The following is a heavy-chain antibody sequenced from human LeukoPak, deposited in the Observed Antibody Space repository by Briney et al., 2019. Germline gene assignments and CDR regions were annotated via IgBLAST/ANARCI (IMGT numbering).Heavy chain of an antibody. CDR2: INPNSGGT. J-gene: IGHJ4*02. D-gene: IGHD3-10*01. CDR1: GYTFTGYY. CDR3: ARDWEVRGANPGDY. Sequence: ASVKVSCKASGYTFTGYYMHWVRQAPGQGLEWMGWINPNSGGTNYARKFQGRVTMTRDTSISTAYMELSRLRSDDTAVYYCARDWEVRGANPGDYWGQGTLVTVSS. V-gene: IGHV1-2*02.